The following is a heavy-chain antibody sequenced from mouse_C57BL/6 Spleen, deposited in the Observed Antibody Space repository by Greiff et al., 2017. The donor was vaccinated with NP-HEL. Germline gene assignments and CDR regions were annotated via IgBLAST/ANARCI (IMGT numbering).Heavy chain of an antibody. D-gene: IGHD2-1*01. Sequence: VKLMESGPELVKPGASVKISCKASGYSFTSYYIHWVKQRPGQGLEWIGWIYPGSGNTKYNEKFKGKATLTADTSSSTAYMQLSSLTSEDSAVYYCARADNGNFYYFDYWGQGTTLTVSS. J-gene: IGHJ2*01. CDR1: GYSFTSYY. CDR2: IYPGSGNT. V-gene: IGHV1-66*01. CDR3: ARADNGNFYYFDY.